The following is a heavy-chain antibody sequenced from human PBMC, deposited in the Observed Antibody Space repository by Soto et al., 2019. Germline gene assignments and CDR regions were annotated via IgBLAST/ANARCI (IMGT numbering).Heavy chain of an antibody. CDR2: VYHSGST. D-gene: IGHD2-2*01. J-gene: IGHJ5*02. CDR3: ARAKLCNTLSCPHSCDT. CDR1: GGSISTNNW. V-gene: IGHV4-4*02. Sequence: QVQLQESGPGLVNASGTLSLTCGVSGGSISTNNWWSWVRQPPGQGLERIAEVYHSGSTNYNPSLKSRLTIPVDKYKKPFSLRLTSVTAADAAVYYCARAKLCNTLSCPHSCDTWGQGTLVTVSS.